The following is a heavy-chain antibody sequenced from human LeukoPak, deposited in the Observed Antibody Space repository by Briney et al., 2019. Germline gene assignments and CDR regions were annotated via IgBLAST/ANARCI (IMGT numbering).Heavy chain of an antibody. D-gene: IGHD2-15*01. CDR1: GRSISSYY. V-gene: IGHV4-59*01. Sequence: SETLSLTCTVSGRSISSYYWSWIRQPPGQGLEWIGYIYYSASTIYNPSLKSRVTISVDTSKNQFSLKLSSVTAADTAVYYCARAVYCSGGSCYPGRYNWFDPWGQGTLVTVSS. CDR3: ARAVYCSGGSCYPGRYNWFDP. J-gene: IGHJ5*02. CDR2: IYYSAST.